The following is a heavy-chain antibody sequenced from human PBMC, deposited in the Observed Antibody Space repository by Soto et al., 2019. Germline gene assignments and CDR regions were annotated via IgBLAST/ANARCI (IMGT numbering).Heavy chain of an antibody. D-gene: IGHD5-18*01. CDR2: IIPIFGTA. V-gene: IGHV1-69*13. Sequence: SVKVSCKASGGTFSSYAISWVRQAPGQGLEWMGGIIPIFGTANYAQKFQGRVTITADESTSTAYMELSSLRSEDTAGYYCAIPVRGSWIQIWLDYWGQGTLVTVSS. CDR3: AIPVRGSWIQIWLDY. J-gene: IGHJ4*02. CDR1: GGTFSSYA.